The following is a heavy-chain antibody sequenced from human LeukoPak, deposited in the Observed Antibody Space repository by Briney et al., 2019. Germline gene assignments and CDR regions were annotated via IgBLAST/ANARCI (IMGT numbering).Heavy chain of an antibody. V-gene: IGHV4-4*07. CDR1: GGSISSYY. J-gene: IGHJ5*02. Sequence: PSETLSLTCTVSGGSISSYYRSWIRQPAGKGLEWIGRIYTSGSTNYNLSLKSRVTMSVDMSKNQFSLQLRSVTAADTAVYYCARDFSPIVVIPAASRTDWFDPWGQGTLVTVSS. CDR2: IYTSGST. D-gene: IGHD2-2*01. CDR3: ARDFSPIVVIPAASRTDWFDP.